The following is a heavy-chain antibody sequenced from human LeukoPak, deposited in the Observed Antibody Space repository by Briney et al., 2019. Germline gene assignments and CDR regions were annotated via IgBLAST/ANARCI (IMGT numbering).Heavy chain of an antibody. J-gene: IGHJ4*02. D-gene: IGHD2-2*01. CDR2: ISAYNGDT. CDR3: ARATQVVPAAMSLIFDY. V-gene: IGHV1-18*01. CDR1: GYIFAHNG. Sequence: ASVKVSCKTSGYIFAHNGISWVRQAPGQGPEWMGWISAYNGDTNYAQNFQGRVTMTRDTSTSTVYMELRSLRSDDTAVYYCARATQVVPAAMSLIFDYWGQGTLVTVSS.